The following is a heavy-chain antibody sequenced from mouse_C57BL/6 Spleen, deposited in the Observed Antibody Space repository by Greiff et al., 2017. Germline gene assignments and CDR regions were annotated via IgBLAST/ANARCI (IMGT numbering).Heavy chain of an antibody. CDR3: ARSYDYDAGDWYFDV. V-gene: IGHV1-42*01. Sequence: VQLQQSGPELVKPGASVKISCKASGYSFTGYYMNWVKQSPEKSLEWIGEINPSTGGTTYNQKFKAKATLTVDKSSSTAYMQHKSLTSEDSAVYYWARSYDYDAGDWYFDVWGTGTTVTVSS. CDR1: GYSFTGYY. CDR2: INPSTGGT. J-gene: IGHJ1*03. D-gene: IGHD2-4*01.